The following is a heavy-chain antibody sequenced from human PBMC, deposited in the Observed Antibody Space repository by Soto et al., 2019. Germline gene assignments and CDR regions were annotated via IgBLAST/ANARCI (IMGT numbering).Heavy chain of an antibody. CDR1: GNTFTNYY. CDR3: AGRYCSGGTCLGLDP. V-gene: IGHV1-46*03. CDR2: ISPSGAST. D-gene: IGHD2-15*01. J-gene: IGHJ5*02. Sequence: QVQLVQSGAEVKKPGASVKVSCRASGNTFTNYYIHWVRQAPGQGLEWLGIISPSGASTSYAQKFQYRVTMTSDTSESTVYMDLSSLTSDDTAVYYCAGRYCSGGTCLGLDPWGQGTLVTVSS.